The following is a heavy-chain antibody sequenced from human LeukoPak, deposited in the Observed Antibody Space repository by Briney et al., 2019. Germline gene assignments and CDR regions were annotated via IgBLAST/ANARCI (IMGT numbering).Heavy chain of an antibody. J-gene: IGHJ5*02. CDR2: IDGDGRIA. D-gene: IGHD1-1*01. CDR3: ARDSPRTGP. V-gene: IGHV3-74*01. CDR1: GFTFSSYR. Sequence: PGGSLRLSCAASGFTFSSYRMHWVRQVPGQGLVWVSHIDGDGRIAHYGDSVKGRFTISRDNAKNTVYLQMDSLRAEDTAVYYCARDSPRTGPWGQGILVIVSS.